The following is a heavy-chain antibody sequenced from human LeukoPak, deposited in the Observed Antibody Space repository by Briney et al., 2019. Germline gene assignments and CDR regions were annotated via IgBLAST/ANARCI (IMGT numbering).Heavy chain of an antibody. Sequence: ASVKVSCKASGYTFTSYDINWVRQATGQGLEWMGWMNPNSGNTGYAQKLQGRVTMTTDTSTSTAYMELRSLRSDDTAVYYCARDRVPATVTIRASAFDIWGQGTMVTVSS. V-gene: IGHV1-8*01. CDR1: GYTFTSYD. CDR2: MNPNSGNT. CDR3: ARDRVPATVTIRASAFDI. J-gene: IGHJ3*02. D-gene: IGHD4-17*01.